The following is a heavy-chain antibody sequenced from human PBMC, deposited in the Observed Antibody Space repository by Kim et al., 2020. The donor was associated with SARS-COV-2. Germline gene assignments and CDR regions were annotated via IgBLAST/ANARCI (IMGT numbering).Heavy chain of an antibody. CDR1: GFTFSTFW. CDR3: QAIASGDPRFLDY. J-gene: IGHJ4*01. CDR2: INYDGSEK. D-gene: IGHD6-13*01. V-gene: IGHV3-7*01. Sequence: GGSLRLSCAASGFTFSTFWMTWVRQAPGKGLEWVANINYDGSEKNYVDSVKARFTISRDNAKSSLYLQMNSLRAEDTAVYYCQAIASGDPRFLDYWGHGTLVTVSS.